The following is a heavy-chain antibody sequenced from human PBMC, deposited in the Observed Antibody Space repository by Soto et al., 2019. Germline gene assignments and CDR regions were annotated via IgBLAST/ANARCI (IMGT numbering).Heavy chain of an antibody. CDR1: GFTFSSYS. V-gene: IGHV3-48*02. CDR3: ARDPGSSYGPPDY. Sequence: PGRPLRLSCAASGFTFSSYSRNWVRQAPGKGLEWVSYISSSSSTIYYADSVKGRFTISRDNSKNSLYLQMNSLRDEDTAVYYCARDPGSSYGPPDYWGQGTLVTVSS. J-gene: IGHJ4*02. CDR2: ISSSSSTI. D-gene: IGHD5-18*01.